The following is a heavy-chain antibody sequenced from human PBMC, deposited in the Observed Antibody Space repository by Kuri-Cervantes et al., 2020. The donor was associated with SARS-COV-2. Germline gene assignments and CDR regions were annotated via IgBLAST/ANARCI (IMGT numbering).Heavy chain of an antibody. J-gene: IGHJ4*02. Sequence: ASVKVSCKASGYTFTSYGISWVRQAPGQGLEWMGWISAYNGNIYYAQNLRGRVTMTTDTSTATAYMELRSLRSDDTAVYYCARLYHWSGLGVGYWGQGTLVTVSS. CDR3: ARLYHWSGLGVGY. CDR1: GYTFTSYG. D-gene: IGHD3-3*01. CDR2: ISAYNGNI. V-gene: IGHV1-18*01.